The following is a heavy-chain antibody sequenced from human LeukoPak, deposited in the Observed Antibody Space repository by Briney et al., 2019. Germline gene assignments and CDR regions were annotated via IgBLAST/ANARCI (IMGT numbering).Heavy chain of an antibody. Sequence: PSETLSLTCTVSGGPISGSGYYWGWIRQPPGKGLEWIASVFFTGTTYYTPSLKSRPTISVDTSKNQFSLQLSSVTAADTAVYYCARLGGSYGMDLWGQGTTVTVSS. J-gene: IGHJ6*02. CDR2: VFFTGTT. D-gene: IGHD3-16*01. CDR3: ARLGGSYGMDL. CDR1: GGPISGSGYY. V-gene: IGHV4-39*01.